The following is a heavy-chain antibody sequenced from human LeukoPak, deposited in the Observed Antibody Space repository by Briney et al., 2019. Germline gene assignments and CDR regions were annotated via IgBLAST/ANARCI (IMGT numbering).Heavy chain of an antibody. CDR1: GFTLCGGY. CDR3: ARYSGGGVY. CDR2: ISSDGNNT. Sequence: GGALRLSSAVSGFTLCGGYMHWVRPPPRERPVWGSRISSDGNNTIYADYVEGRLPIPRDDARNKVYLQMNCPRDADTGVYYCARYSGGGVYWGQGTLVTVSS. J-gene: IGHJ4*02. V-gene: IGHV3-74*01. D-gene: IGHD2-21*01.